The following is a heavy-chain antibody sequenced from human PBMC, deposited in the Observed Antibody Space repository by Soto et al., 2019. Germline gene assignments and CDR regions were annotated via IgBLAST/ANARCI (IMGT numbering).Heavy chain of an antibody. D-gene: IGHD3-3*01. V-gene: IGHV3-33*01. Sequence: PGGSLRLSCAASGFTFSSYGMHWVRQAPGKGLEWVAVIWYDGSNKYYADSVKGRFTISRDNSKNTLYLQMNSLRAEDTAVYYCARGPRITIFDDWFDPWGQGT. J-gene: IGHJ5*02. CDR2: IWYDGSNK. CDR3: ARGPRITIFDDWFDP. CDR1: GFTFSSYG.